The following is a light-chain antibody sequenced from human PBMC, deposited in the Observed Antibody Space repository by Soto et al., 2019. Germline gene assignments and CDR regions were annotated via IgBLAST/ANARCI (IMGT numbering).Light chain of an antibody. CDR2: GAS. CDR3: QQLNSYPIT. Sequence: EIVMTQSQATLSVSPGERATLSCRASQSVSSNLAWYQQKPGQAPSLLIYGASTRATGTPARFSGSGSGTDFTLTISSLQPEDFATYYCQQLNSYPITFGQGTRLEI. V-gene: IGKV3-15*01. CDR1: QSVSSN. J-gene: IGKJ5*01.